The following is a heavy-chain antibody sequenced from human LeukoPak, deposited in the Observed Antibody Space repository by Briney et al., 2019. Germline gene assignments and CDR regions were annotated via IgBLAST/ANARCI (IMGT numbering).Heavy chain of an antibody. CDR2: IISDSAVT. Sequence: PGGSLRLSCAASGFTFNIFSMSRVRQAPGKGLEWVSSIISDSAVTHYADSVKGRFTVSRDNAKNSVYLQMSGLRVDDTGVYYCAREPMQYDILTGFYSWGQGTPVTV. CDR3: AREPMQYDILTGFYS. V-gene: IGHV3-21*01. D-gene: IGHD3-9*01. CDR1: GFTFNIFS. J-gene: IGHJ4*02.